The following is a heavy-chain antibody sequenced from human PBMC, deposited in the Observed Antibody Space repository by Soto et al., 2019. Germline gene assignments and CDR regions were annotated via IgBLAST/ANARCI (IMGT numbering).Heavy chain of an antibody. CDR2: IYHSGTT. J-gene: IGHJ4*02. Sequence: QVQLQESGPGLVEPSGTLSLTCAVSGTSISNSNWWSWVRQSPGKGLEWIGEIYHSGTTNCNPSLKSRLTISVDKSKNQFFLRLTSVTGAGTAVYYCAGPVAGDFDYWGQGTLVTVSS. V-gene: IGHV4-4*02. D-gene: IGHD6-13*01. CDR1: GTSISNSNW. CDR3: AGPVAGDFDY.